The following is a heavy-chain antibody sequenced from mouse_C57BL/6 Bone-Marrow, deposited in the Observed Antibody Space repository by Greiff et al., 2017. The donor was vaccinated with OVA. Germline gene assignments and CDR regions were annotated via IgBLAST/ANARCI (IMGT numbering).Heavy chain of an antibody. CDR3: TRSYSNYYAMDY. CDR1: GYTFTDYE. Sequence: LVESGAELVRPGASVTLSCKASGYTFTDYEMHWVKQTPVHGLEWIGAIDPETGGTAYNQKFKGKAILTADKSSSTAYMELRSLTSEDSAVYYCTRSYSNYYAMDYWGQGTSVTVSS. CDR2: IDPETGGT. J-gene: IGHJ4*01. D-gene: IGHD2-5*01. V-gene: IGHV1-15*01.